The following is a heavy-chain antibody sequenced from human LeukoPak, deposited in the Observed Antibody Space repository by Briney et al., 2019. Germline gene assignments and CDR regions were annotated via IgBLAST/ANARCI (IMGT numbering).Heavy chain of an antibody. CDR1: GGTSSSYA. CDR3: ARVSIAARLNYYYGMDV. Sequence: GASVKVSCKASGGTSSSYAISWVRQAPGQGLEWMGGIIPIVDTANYAQKFQGRVTITADESTSTAYMELSSLRSEDTAVYYCARVSIAARLNYYYGMDVWGQGTTVTVSS. J-gene: IGHJ6*02. V-gene: IGHV1-69*13. D-gene: IGHD6-6*01. CDR2: IIPIVDTA.